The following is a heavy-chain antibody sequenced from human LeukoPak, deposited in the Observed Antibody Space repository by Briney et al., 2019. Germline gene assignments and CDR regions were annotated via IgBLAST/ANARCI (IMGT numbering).Heavy chain of an antibody. D-gene: IGHD5-18*01. CDR1: GFTFSSYR. V-gene: IGHV3-7*04. CDR2: IKQDGSEK. CDR3: ARVKSGYSYGPHYYYYYYMDV. J-gene: IGHJ6*03. Sequence: SGGSLRLSCAASGFTFSSYRMSWVRQAPGKGLEWVANIKQDGSEKNYVDSVKGRFTISRDNAKNSLYLQMNSLRAEDTAVYYCARVKSGYSYGPHYYYYYYMDVWGKGTTVTVSS.